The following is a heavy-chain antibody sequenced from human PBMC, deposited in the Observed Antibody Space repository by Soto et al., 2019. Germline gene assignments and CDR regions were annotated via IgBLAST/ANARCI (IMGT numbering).Heavy chain of an antibody. CDR1: GYTFTSYD. D-gene: IGHD3-3*01. CDR3: ARGRQVTIFGVVIGENWFDP. J-gene: IGHJ5*02. CDR2: MNPNSGNT. V-gene: IGHV1-8*01. Sequence: ASVKVSCKASGYTFTSYDINWVRQATGQGLEWMGWMNPNSGNTGYAQKFQSRVTMTRNISISTAYMELSSLRSEDTAVYYCARGRQVTIFGVVIGENWFDPWGQGTLVTVS.